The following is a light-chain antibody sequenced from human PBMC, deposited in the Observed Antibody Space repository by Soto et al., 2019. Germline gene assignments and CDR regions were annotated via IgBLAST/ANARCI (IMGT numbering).Light chain of an antibody. J-gene: IGLJ1*01. CDR3: LVWDSIGDNYV. Sequence: SYELTQPPSVSVAPGETARITCGRNNIGSDTVHWYQQKPGQAPVVVVYDDSERPSGTPERISGSNSGDTATLTIRRVEAGDEADYYCLVWDSIGDNYVFGGGTKVTVL. V-gene: IGLV3-21*02. CDR2: DDS. CDR1: NIGSDT.